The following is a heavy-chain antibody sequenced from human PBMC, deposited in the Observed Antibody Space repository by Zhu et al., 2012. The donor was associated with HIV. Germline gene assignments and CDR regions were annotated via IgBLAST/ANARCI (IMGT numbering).Heavy chain of an antibody. Sequence: QVQLQESGPGLVKPSETLSPTCTVSGGSISSTSYYWGWIRQPPGKGLEWIGSIHYSGSTYDSPSLKSRVTISVDTSKNQFSLKLSSVTAADTAVYYCARHVQGGXVAGNRFDPWGQGILVTVSS. D-gene: IGHD6-19*01. CDR1: GGSISSTSYY. V-gene: IGHV4-39*01. CDR2: IHYSGST. J-gene: IGHJ5*02. CDR3: ARHVQGGXVAGNRFDP.